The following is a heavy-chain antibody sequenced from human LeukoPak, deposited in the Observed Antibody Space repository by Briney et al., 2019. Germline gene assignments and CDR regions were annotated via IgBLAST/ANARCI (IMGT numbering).Heavy chain of an antibody. D-gene: IGHD3-10*01. J-gene: IGHJ4*02. Sequence: GGSLRLSCAASGFTFDDYAMHWVRQAPGKGLEWVSGISWNSGSIGYADSVKGRFTISRDNAKNSLYLQMNSLRAEDTALYYCAKAPYYYGSGSSLPMYYFDCWGQGTLVTVSS. V-gene: IGHV3-9*01. CDR1: GFTFDDYA. CDR3: AKAPYYYGSGSSLPMYYFDC. CDR2: ISWNSGSI.